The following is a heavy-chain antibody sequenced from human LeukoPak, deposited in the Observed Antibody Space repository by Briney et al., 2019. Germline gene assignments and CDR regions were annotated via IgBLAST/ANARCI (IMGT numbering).Heavy chain of an antibody. Sequence: PGGSLRLSCAASGFTFSSYAMSWVRQAPGKGLEWVSAISGSGGSTYYADSVKGRFTISRDNSKNTLYLQMNSLRAEDTAVYYCAKDLYSSGWYLNYFDYWGQGTVVTVSS. J-gene: IGHJ4*02. D-gene: IGHD6-19*01. CDR1: GFTFSSYA. CDR3: AKDLYSSGWYLNYFDY. V-gene: IGHV3-23*01. CDR2: ISGSGGST.